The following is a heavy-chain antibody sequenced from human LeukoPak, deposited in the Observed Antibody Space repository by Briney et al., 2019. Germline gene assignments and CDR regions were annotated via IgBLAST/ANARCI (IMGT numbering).Heavy chain of an antibody. Sequence: SETLSLTCAVYGGSFSGYYWSWIRQPPGKGLEWIGEINHSGSTNYNPSLKGRVTISVDTSKNQFSLKLSSVTAADTAVYYCARGRRRAYNWFDPWGQGTLVTVSS. CDR3: ARGRRRAYNWFDP. CDR1: GGSFSGYY. CDR2: INHSGST. J-gene: IGHJ5*02. V-gene: IGHV4-34*01.